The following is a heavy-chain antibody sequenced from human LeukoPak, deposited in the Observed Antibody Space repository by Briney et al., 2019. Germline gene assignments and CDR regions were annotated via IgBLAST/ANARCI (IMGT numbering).Heavy chain of an antibody. Sequence: SETLSLTCTVSGPSITRTSYYWGWIRQPPGKGLEWIGTIYNSGSAYYNPSLKSRVTISVDTSKNQFSPKVSSVTAADTAVYYCASGSGYFFDYWGQGTLVTVSS. D-gene: IGHD1-14*01. CDR2: IYNSGSA. CDR3: ASGSGYFFDY. J-gene: IGHJ4*02. CDR1: GPSITRTSYY. V-gene: IGHV4-39*01.